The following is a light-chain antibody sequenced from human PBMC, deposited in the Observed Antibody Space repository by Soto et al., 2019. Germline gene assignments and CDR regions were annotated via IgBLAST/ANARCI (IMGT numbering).Light chain of an antibody. CDR1: QSISNF. Sequence: ILLTQSPATLSLSPGERATLSCRASQSISNFLAWYQQKPGQAPRLLIYDASKRATDIPDRFIGSGSGTDFTLTISSLEPEDFAVYYCHQRSNWPPFTFGGGTKVHIK. V-gene: IGKV3-11*01. CDR3: HQRSNWPPFT. J-gene: IGKJ4*01. CDR2: DAS.